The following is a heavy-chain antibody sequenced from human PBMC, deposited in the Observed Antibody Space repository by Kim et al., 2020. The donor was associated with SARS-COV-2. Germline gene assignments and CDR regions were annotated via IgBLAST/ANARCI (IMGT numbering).Heavy chain of an antibody. CDR2: IYYSGST. J-gene: IGHJ6*02. D-gene: IGHD6-19*01. CDR3: AREDSSGWYYYYYGMDV. V-gene: IGHV4-39*07. Sequence: SETLSLTCTVSGGSISSSSYYWGWIRQPPGKGLEWIGSIYYSGSTYYNPSLKSRVTISVDTSKNQFSLKLSSVTAADTAVYYCAREDSSGWYYYYYGMDVWGQGTTVTVSS. CDR1: GGSISSSSYY.